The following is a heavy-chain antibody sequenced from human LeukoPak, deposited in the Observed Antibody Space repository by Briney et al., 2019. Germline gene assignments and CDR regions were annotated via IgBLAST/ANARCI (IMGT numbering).Heavy chain of an antibody. J-gene: IGHJ6*02. D-gene: IGHD3-10*01. V-gene: IGHV4-4*07. CDR2: IYTSGST. CDR1: GGSISSYY. CDR3: ARVTYGSEYYYYGMDV. Sequence: PSETLSLTCTVSGGSISSYYWSWIRQPAGKGLEWIGRIYTSGSTNYNPSLKSRVTMSVDTSKNQFSLKLSSVTAADTAVYYCARVTYGSEYYYYGMDVWGQGTTVTVSS.